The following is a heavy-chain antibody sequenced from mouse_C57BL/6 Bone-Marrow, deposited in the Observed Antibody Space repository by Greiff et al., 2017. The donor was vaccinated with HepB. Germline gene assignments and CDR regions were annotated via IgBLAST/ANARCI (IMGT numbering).Heavy chain of an antibody. J-gene: IGHJ3*01. V-gene: IGHV1-64*01. CDR1: GYTFTSYW. CDR3: ASPEAWFAY. Sequence: QVQLQQPGAELVKPGASVKLSCTASGYTFTSYWMHWVKQRPGQGLEWSGMIHPNSGSTNYNEKFKSKATLTVDKSSSTAYMQRSSLTSEDSAVYYCASPEAWFAYWGQGTLVTVSA. CDR2: IHPNSGST.